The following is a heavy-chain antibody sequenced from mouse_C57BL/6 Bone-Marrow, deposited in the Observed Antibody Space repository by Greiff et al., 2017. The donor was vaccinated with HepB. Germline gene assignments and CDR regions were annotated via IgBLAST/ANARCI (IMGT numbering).Heavy chain of an antibody. CDR1: GYTFTSYG. CDR2: IYPRSGNT. Sequence: QVQLQQSGAELARPGASVKLSCKASGYTFTSYGISWVKQRTGQGLEWIGEIYPRSGNTYYNEKFKGKTTLTADTSSSTAYMELRSLTSEDSAVYFCARCLTTVVGGDYWGQGTTLTVSS. CDR3: ARCLTTVVGGDY. D-gene: IGHD1-1*01. V-gene: IGHV1-81*01. J-gene: IGHJ2*01.